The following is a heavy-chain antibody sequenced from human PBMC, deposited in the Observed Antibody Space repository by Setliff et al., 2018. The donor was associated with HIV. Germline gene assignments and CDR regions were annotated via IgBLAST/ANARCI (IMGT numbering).Heavy chain of an antibody. Sequence: GGSLRLSCAASGFIFGNYWMHWVRQAPGEGLVWVARVNTDGSSTNYADSVKGRFTISRDNAKNTLNLQMHSLRAEDTAVYFCVREAWSAIRYFDWLLSYMDVWGKGTAVTVSS. CDR3: VREAWSAIRYFDWLLSYMDV. V-gene: IGHV3-74*01. CDR2: VNTDGSST. D-gene: IGHD3-9*01. J-gene: IGHJ6*03. CDR1: GFIFGNYW.